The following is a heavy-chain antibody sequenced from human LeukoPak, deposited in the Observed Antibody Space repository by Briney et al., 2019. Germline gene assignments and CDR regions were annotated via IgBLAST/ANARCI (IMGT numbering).Heavy chain of an antibody. V-gene: IGHV3-23*01. CDR3: AKESGSGWYGY. D-gene: IGHD6-19*01. CDR2: ISGSGGST. Sequence: GGSLRLSCAASGFTFSSYAMSWVRQAPGRGLEWVSAISGSGGSTYYADSVKDRFTISRDNSKNTLYLQMNSLRAEDTAVYYCAKESGSGWYGYWGQGTLVTVSS. CDR1: GFTFSSYA. J-gene: IGHJ4*02.